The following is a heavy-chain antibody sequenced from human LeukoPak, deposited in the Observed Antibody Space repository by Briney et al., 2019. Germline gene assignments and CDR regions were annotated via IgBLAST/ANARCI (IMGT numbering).Heavy chain of an antibody. CDR3: ARDFDGGPEGY. D-gene: IGHD4-23*01. Sequence: GGSLRLSCEVSGFTVRTNYMSWVRQAPGKGLEWVSVIYGGGSTYGSDSVKGRFTISRDNSRNTVYLQMNSLRTEDTAVYYCARDFDGGPEGYWGQGTLVTVSS. CDR1: GFTVRTNY. CDR2: IYGGGST. J-gene: IGHJ4*02. V-gene: IGHV3-66*02.